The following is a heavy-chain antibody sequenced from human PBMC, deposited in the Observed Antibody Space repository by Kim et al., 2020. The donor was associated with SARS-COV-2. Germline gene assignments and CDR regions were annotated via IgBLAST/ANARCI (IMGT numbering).Heavy chain of an antibody. CDR2: IYYSGST. CDR3: AATYYYDSSGYYGVIDY. J-gene: IGHJ4*02. Sequence: SETLSLTCTVSGGSVSSGSYYWSWIRQPPGKGLEWIGYIYYSGSTNYNPSLKSRVTISVDTSKNQFSLKLSSVTAADTAVYYCAATYYYDSSGYYGVIDYWGQGTLVTVSS. D-gene: IGHD3-22*01. CDR1: GGSVSSGSYY. V-gene: IGHV4-61*01.